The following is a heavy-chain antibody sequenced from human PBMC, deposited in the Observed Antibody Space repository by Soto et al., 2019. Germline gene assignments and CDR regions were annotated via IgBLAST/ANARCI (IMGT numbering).Heavy chain of an antibody. D-gene: IGHD3-10*01. CDR2: IYYSGST. CDR3: ARSVTP. Sequence: PSETLCLTCTVSGGSISSYYWSWIRQPPGKGLEWIGFIYYSGSTNYNPSLKSRVTISVDTSKNQFSLKLTSVTAADTAVYYCARSVTPWGQGTLVTVSS. CDR1: GGSISSYY. V-gene: IGHV4-59*01. J-gene: IGHJ5*02.